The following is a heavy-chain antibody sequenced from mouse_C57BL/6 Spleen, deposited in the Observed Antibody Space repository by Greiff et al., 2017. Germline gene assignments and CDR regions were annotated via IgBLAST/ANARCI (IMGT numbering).Heavy chain of an antibody. J-gene: IGHJ4*01. Sequence: QVQLQQPGAELVRPGSSVKLSCKASGYTFTSYWMDWVKQRPGQGLELIGNIYPSDSETHYNQKFKDKATLTVDKSASTAYMQLSSLTSEDSAVYYCARRGYGSSFYAMDYWGQGTSVTVSS. CDR1: GYTFTSYW. D-gene: IGHD1-1*01. CDR2: IYPSDSET. CDR3: ARRGYGSSFYAMDY. V-gene: IGHV1-61*01.